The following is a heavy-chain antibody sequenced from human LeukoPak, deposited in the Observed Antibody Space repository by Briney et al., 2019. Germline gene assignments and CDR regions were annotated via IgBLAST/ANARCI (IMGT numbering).Heavy chain of an antibody. J-gene: IGHJ5*02. Sequence: PGGSLRLSCAASGFTVSSNYMNWVRQAPGRGLEWVSDIYSGGSTYYADSVKGRFTISRDNSKNTLYLQMNSLRAEDTAVYYCARGLGIAADTNWFDPWGQGTLVTVSS. D-gene: IGHD6-13*01. CDR1: GFTVSSNY. CDR2: IYSGGST. CDR3: ARGLGIAADTNWFDP. V-gene: IGHV3-66*01.